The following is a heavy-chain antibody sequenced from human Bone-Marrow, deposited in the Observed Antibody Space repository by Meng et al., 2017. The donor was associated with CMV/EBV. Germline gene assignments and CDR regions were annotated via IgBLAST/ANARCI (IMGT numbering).Heavy chain of an antibody. CDR3: ARDGEGIVVVPAAPATYNWFDP. J-gene: IGHJ5*02. V-gene: IGHV1-2*02. Sequence: ASVKVSCKASGGTFSSYAISWVRQAPGQGLEWMGWINPNSGGTNYAQKFQGRVTMTRDTSISTAYMELSRLRSDDTAVYYCARDGEGIVVVPAAPATYNWFDPWGQGTLVTVSS. D-gene: IGHD2-2*01. CDR2: INPNSGGT. CDR1: GGTFSSYA.